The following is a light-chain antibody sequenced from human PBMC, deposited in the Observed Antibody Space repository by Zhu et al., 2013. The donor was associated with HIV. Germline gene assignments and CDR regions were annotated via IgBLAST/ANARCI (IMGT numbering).Light chain of an antibody. J-gene: IGLJ2*01. CDR1: SNDVGGYDY. V-gene: IGLV2-14*01. Sequence: QSALTQPASVSGSPGQSITISCTGSSNDVGGYDYVSWYQQHPGKAPKLILYEVTKRTLRGFVNRFSGSKSGNTASLTISGLQAEDEADYYCSSYTSSSTVVFGGGTKLTVL. CDR2: EVT. CDR3: SSYTSSSTVV.